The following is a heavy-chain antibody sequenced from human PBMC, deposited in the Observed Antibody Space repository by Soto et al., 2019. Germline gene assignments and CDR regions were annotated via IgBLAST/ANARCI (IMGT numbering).Heavy chain of an antibody. CDR2: MNPNSGNT. D-gene: IGHD3-10*01. V-gene: IGHV1-8*01. CDR3: ARVGITMVRGVINPSTGPS. CDR1: GYTFTSYD. J-gene: IGHJ4*02. Sequence: ASVKVSCKASGYTFTSYDINWVRQATGQGLEWMGWMNPNSGNTGYAQKFQGRVTMTRNTSISTAYMELSSLRSEDTAVYYCARVGITMVRGVINPSTGPSWGQGTLVTVSS.